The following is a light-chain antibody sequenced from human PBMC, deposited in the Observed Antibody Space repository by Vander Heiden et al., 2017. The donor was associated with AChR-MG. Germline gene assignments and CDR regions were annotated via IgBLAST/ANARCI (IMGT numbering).Light chain of an antibody. CDR2: AAS. CDR1: QSISSY. CDR3: QQSDSTLSLT. J-gene: IGKJ4*01. Sequence: DIQMTQSPSSLSASVGDRVTITCRASQSISSYLNWYQQKPGKAPKLLIYAASTLQSGVPSRFSGSGYGTDFTLSISSLQPEDFATYYCQQSDSTLSLTFGGGTNVEIK. V-gene: IGKV1-39*01.